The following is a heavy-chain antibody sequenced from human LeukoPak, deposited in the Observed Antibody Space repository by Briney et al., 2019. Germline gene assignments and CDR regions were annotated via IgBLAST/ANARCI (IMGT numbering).Heavy chain of an antibody. CDR3: ASLFYYDSSGYDFDY. V-gene: IGHV3-33*01. CDR2: IWYDGSNK. Sequence: GRSLRLSCAASGFTFSSYGMHWVRQAPGKGLEWVAVIWYDGSNKYYADSVKGRFTISRDNSKNTLYLQMNSLRTEDTAVYYCASLFYYDSSGYDFDYWGQGTLVTVSS. J-gene: IGHJ4*02. D-gene: IGHD3-22*01. CDR1: GFTFSSYG.